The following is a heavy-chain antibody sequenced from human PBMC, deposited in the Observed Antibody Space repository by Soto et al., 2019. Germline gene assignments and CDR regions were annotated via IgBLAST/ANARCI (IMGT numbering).Heavy chain of an antibody. CDR1: GFTFSSYW. Sequence: EVQLVESGGGLVQPGGSLRLSCAASGFTFSSYWMHWVRQAPGKGLVWVSRINSDGSSTSYADSVKGRFTISRDNAKNTLYQQMNSLRAEDTAVYYCARVHQKSGAFDIWGQGTMVTVSS. CDR3: ARVHQKSGAFDI. J-gene: IGHJ3*02. V-gene: IGHV3-74*01. D-gene: IGHD2-2*01. CDR2: INSDGSST.